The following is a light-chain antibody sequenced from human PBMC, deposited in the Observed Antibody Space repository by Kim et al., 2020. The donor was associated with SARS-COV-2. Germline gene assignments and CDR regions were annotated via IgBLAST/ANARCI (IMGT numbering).Light chain of an antibody. CDR3: QQSYSTPS. CDR2: AAS. Sequence: DIQMTQSPYSLSASVGDRVTITCRASQSISSYLNWYQQKPGKAPKLLIYAASSLQSGVPSRFSGSGSGTDFTLTISSLQPEDFATYYCQQSYSTPSFGQWTKVDIK. V-gene: IGKV1-39*01. J-gene: IGKJ1*01. CDR1: QSISSY.